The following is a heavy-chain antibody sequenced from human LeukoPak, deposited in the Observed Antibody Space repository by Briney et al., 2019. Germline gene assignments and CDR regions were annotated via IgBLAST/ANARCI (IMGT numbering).Heavy chain of an antibody. CDR1: GYTFTSYY. D-gene: IGHD2-2*02. V-gene: IGHV1-2*02. Sequence: ASVKVSCKASGYTFTSYYMSWVRQAPGQGLEWMGWINPNGGGTNYAHKVKGRVTMPRDTPISTAFIKPRSLRSDERAVIYCGRGSGPAAILTFDDWGQGTLVTVSS. CDR2: INPNGGGT. CDR3: GRGSGPAAILTFDD. J-gene: IGHJ4*02.